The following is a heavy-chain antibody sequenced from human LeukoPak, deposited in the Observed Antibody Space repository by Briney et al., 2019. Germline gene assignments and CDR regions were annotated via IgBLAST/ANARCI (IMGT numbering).Heavy chain of an antibody. D-gene: IGHD3-10*01. Sequence: NPGGSLRLSCVASGFNFNTYAMSWVRQAPGKGLEWVSAISGSDPGTYYADSVKGRFTISRDNSKNTLYLQMNSLRAEDAAVYYCASGSYGSGFYYFYYMDVWGKGTTVTVSS. CDR2: ISGSDPGT. CDR3: ASGSYGSGFYYFYYMDV. CDR1: GFNFNTYA. J-gene: IGHJ6*03. V-gene: IGHV3-23*01.